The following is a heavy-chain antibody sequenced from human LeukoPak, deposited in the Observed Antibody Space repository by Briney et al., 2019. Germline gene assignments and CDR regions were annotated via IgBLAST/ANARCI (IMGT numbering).Heavy chain of an antibody. CDR2: IYSDETT. CDR3: ARGSIAAAGRSLVGAFDI. V-gene: IGHV3-53*01. Sequence: PGGSLRLSCAASGFNVQNNYMTWVRQAPGKGLEWVSVIYSDETTFYADSVKGRFTISRDNSKNTLYLQMNSLRAEDTAVYYCARGSIAAAGRSLVGAFDIWGQGTMVTVSS. CDR1: GFNVQNNY. J-gene: IGHJ3*02. D-gene: IGHD6-13*01.